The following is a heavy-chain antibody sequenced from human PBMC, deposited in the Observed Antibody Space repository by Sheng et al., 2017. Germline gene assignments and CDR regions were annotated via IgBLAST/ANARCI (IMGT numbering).Heavy chain of an antibody. CDR1: GFSLSTSGMC. D-gene: IGHD7-27*01. J-gene: IGHJ3*02. Sequence: QVTLRESGPALVKPTQTLTLTCTFSGFSLSTSGMCVSWIRQPPGKALEWLARIDWDDDKYYSTSLKTRLTISKDTSKNQVVLTMTNMDPVDTATYYCARIPLLTGDRAFDIWGQGTMVTVSS. CDR2: IDWDDDK. CDR3: ARIPLLTGDRAFDI. V-gene: IGHV2-70*15.